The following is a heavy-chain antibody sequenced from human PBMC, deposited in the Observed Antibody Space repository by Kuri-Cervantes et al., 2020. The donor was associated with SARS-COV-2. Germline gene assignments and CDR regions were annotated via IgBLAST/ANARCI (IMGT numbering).Heavy chain of an antibody. CDR3: TTLIDY. Sequence: LRLSCAVSGVSIGSGKYYWTWIRLPDGKGLEWVGYIYASGTTYYNPSLESRVSVSVDTSKNHFSLKLSPVTAADTAVYYCTTLIDYWGQGALVTVSS. CDR2: IYASGTT. V-gene: IGHV4-61*09. J-gene: IGHJ4*02. CDR1: GVSIGSGKYY.